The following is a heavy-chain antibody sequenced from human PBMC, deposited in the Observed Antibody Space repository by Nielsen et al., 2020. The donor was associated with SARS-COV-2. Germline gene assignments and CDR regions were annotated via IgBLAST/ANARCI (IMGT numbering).Heavy chain of an antibody. J-gene: IGHJ4*02. D-gene: IGHD2-2*01. V-gene: IGHV3-48*02. CDR3: ARAVCSSTSCYVFDY. CDR2: ISSSSSTI. CDR1: GFTFSSYS. Sequence: GGSLRLSCAASGFTFSSYSMNWVRQAPGKGLEWVSYISSSSSTIYYADSVKGRFTISRDNAKNSLYLQMNSLRDEDTAVYYCARAVCSSTSCYVFDYWGQGTLVTVSS.